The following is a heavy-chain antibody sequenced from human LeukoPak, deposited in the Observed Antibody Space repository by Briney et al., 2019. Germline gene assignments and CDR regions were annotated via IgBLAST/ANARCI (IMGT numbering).Heavy chain of an antibody. Sequence: GGSLRLSCAASGFTLRSHAMSWVRQAPGKGLEWVSAISGSGGSTDYVDSVKGRFTISRDNSKNTLYLQMNSLRDDDTAVYYCAKQMSTVTFTPFDYWGQGTLVTVSS. CDR2: ISGSGGST. V-gene: IGHV3-23*01. D-gene: IGHD3-16*01. J-gene: IGHJ4*02. CDR3: AKQMSTVTFTPFDY. CDR1: GFTLRSHA.